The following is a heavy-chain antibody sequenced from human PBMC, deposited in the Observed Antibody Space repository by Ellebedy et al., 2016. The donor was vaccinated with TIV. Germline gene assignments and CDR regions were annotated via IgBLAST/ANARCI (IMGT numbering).Heavy chain of an antibody. CDR1: GGSISSSSYY. V-gene: IGHV4-39*01. D-gene: IGHD3-10*01. Sequence: MPSETLSLTCTVSGGSISSSSYYWGWIRQPPGKGLEWIGSIYYSGSTYYNPSLKSRVTISVDTSKNQFSLKLSSVTAADTAVYYCARPGSFDTSLEGGPWFDPWGQGTLVTVSS. J-gene: IGHJ5*02. CDR2: IYYSGST. CDR3: ARPGSFDTSLEGGPWFDP.